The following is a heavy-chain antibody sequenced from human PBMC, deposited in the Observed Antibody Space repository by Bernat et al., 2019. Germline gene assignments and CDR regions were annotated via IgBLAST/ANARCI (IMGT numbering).Heavy chain of an antibody. CDR3: AADGSSWRAFDV. V-gene: IGHV1-58*01. CDR2: IVVGSGNT. CDR1: GFTFTSSA. D-gene: IGHD6-13*01. J-gene: IGHJ3*01. Sequence: QMQLVQSGPEVKKPGTSVKVSCKAPGFTFTSSAVQWVRQARGQRLEWIGWIVVGSGNTNYAQKFQERVTITRDMSTSTAYMELSSLRSEDTTVYYCAADGSSWRAFDVWCQGTVVTVSS.